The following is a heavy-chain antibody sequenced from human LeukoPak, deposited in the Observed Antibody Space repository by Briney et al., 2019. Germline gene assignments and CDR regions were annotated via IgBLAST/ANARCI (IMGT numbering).Heavy chain of an antibody. CDR1: GFTFSSYA. CDR3: ASGYDILTGALPTDPYGMDV. V-gene: IGHV3-30-3*01. Sequence: GGSLRLSCAASGFTFSSYAMHWVRQAPGKGLEWVAVISYDGSNKHYADSVKGRFTISRDNSKNTLYLQMNSLRAEDTAVYYCASGYDILTGALPTDPYGMDVWGQGTTVTVSS. CDR2: ISYDGSNK. D-gene: IGHD3-9*01. J-gene: IGHJ6*02.